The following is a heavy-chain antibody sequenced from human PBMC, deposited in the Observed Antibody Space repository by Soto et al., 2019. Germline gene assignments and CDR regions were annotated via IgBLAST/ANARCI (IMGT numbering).Heavy chain of an antibody. Sequence: ASVKVSCKASGYTFTGYYMHWVRQAPGQGLEWMGWINPNSGGTNYAQKFQGWVTMTRDTSISTAYMELSRLRSDDTAVYYCARDLPSGRGGAAAGNDNWFDPWGQGTLVTVS. D-gene: IGHD6-13*01. V-gene: IGHV1-2*04. CDR1: GYTFTGYY. CDR2: INPNSGGT. CDR3: ARDLPSGRGGAAAGNDNWFDP. J-gene: IGHJ5*02.